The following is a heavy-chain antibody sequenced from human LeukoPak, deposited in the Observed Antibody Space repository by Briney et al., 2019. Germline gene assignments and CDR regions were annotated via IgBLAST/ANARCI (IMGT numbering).Heavy chain of an antibody. Sequence: PGGSLRLSCAVSGFIFSNYWMHWVRQAPGKGLVWVSRTNSDGSSTSHADSVKGRFTISRDNAKNTLYLQMNSLRAEDTAVYYCARDNDYGDQGFDLWGRGTLVTVSS. D-gene: IGHD4-17*01. J-gene: IGHJ2*01. CDR2: TNSDGSST. CDR3: ARDNDYGDQGFDL. CDR1: GFIFSNYW. V-gene: IGHV3-74*01.